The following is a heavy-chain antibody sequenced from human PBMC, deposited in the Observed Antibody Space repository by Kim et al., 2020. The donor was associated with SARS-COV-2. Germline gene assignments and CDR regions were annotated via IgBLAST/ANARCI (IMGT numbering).Heavy chain of an antibody. D-gene: IGHD3-16*01. CDR3: TRYTFAMAPRTFDI. Sequence: VDSVKGRFTIARENAKSSLYLQMNSLRVEDTAVYYCTRYTFAMAPRTFDIWGQGTKVTVSS. V-gene: IGHV3-7*01. J-gene: IGHJ3*02.